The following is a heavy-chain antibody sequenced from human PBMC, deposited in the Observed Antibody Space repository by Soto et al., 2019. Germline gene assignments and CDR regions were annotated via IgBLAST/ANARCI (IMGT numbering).Heavy chain of an antibody. D-gene: IGHD6-13*01. J-gene: IGHJ4*02. Sequence: SVKVSCKASGGTSSSYASSWVRQAPGQGLEWMGGIIPIFGTANYAQKFQGRVTITADKSTTTAYMELSSLRSEDTAVYYCARDGHSSSWYGPLNWGQGTLVTVSS. CDR2: IIPIFGTA. CDR3: ARDGHSSSWYGPLN. CDR1: GGTSSSYA. V-gene: IGHV1-69*06.